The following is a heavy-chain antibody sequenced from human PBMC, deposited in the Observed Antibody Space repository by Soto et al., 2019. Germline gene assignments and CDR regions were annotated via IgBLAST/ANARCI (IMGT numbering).Heavy chain of an antibody. CDR2: ISYDGSNK. Sequence: PGGSLRLSCAASGFTLSSYAMHWVRQAPGKGLEWVAVISYDGSNKYYADSVKGRFTISRDNSKNTLYLQMNSLRAEDTAVYYCARDRRQQLIFDYWGQGTLVTVSS. CDR3: ARDRRQQLIFDY. J-gene: IGHJ4*02. D-gene: IGHD6-13*01. V-gene: IGHV3-30-3*01. CDR1: GFTLSSYA.